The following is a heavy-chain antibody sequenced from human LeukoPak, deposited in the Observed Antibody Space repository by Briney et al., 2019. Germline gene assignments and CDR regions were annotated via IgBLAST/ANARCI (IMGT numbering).Heavy chain of an antibody. D-gene: IGHD3-9*01. CDR1: GFNLSNSN. Sequence: KSGGSLRLSCAASGFNLSNSNMNWVRQAPGKGLEWVSSISFSSSYIYYADSVKGRFTISRDNAKNSLYLQMNSLRAEDTAVYYCARVWLPDLRYFDWFRNFDLYYFDYWGQGTLVTVSS. J-gene: IGHJ4*02. V-gene: IGHV3-21*01. CDR2: ISFSSSYI. CDR3: ARVWLPDLRYFDWFRNFDLYYFDY.